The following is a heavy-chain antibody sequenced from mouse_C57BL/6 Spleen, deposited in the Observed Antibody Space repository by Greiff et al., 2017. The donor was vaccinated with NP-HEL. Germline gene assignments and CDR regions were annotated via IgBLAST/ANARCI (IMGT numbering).Heavy chain of an antibody. CDR3: ARQGGSGYWYFDY. CDR2: IDPSDSYT. CDR1: GYTFTSYW. J-gene: IGHJ2*01. D-gene: IGHD3-2*02. Sequence: VQLQQPGAELVMPGASVKLSCKASGYTFTSYWMHWVKQRPGQGLEWIGEIDPSDSYTNYNQKFKGKSTLTVDKSSSTAYMQLSSLTSEDSAVYYCARQGGSGYWYFDYWGQGTTLTVSS. V-gene: IGHV1-69*01.